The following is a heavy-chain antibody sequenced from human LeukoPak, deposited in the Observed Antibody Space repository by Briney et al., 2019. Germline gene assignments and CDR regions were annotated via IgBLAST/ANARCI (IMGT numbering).Heavy chain of an antibody. J-gene: IGHJ3*01. Sequence: SVKVSCKASGFTFTSSAVQWVRQARGQRLEWIGWIVVGSGNTNYAQKFQERVTITRDMSTSTVYMELSSLRSEDTAVYYCAAEGRPTVVTFRRGAVDLWGQGTMVTVSS. D-gene: IGHD4-23*01. CDR2: IVVGSGNT. V-gene: IGHV1-58*01. CDR1: GFTFTSSA. CDR3: AAEGRPTVVTFRRGAVDL.